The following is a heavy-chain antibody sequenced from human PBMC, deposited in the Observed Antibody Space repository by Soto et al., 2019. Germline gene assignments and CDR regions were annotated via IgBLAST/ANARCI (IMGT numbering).Heavy chain of an antibody. CDR1: GYTFTSYY. CDR2: INPSGGST. J-gene: IGHJ6*02. V-gene: IGHV1-46*01. CDR3: ARDRVEMATRDEYYYYYYGMDV. Sequence: ASVKVSCKASGYTFTSYYMHWVRQAPGQGLEWMGIINPSGGSTSYAQKFQGRVTMTRDTSTSTVYMELSSLRSEDTAVYYCARDRVEMATRDEYYYYYYGMDVWGQGTTVTVSS. D-gene: IGHD5-12*01.